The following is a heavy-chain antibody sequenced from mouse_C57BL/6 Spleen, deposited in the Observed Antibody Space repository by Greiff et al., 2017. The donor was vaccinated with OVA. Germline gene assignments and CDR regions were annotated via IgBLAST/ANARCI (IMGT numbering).Heavy chain of an antibody. CDR3: ARITTVERYYAMDY. V-gene: IGHV3-6*01. CDR2: ISYDGSN. CDR1: GYSITSGYY. Sequence: DVQLQESGPGLVKPSQSLSLTCSVTGYSITSGYYWNWIRQFPGNKLEWMGYISYDGSNNYNPSLKNRISITRDTSKNQFFLKLNSVTTEDTATYYCARITTVERYYAMDYWGQGTSVTVSS. D-gene: IGHD1-1*01. J-gene: IGHJ4*01.